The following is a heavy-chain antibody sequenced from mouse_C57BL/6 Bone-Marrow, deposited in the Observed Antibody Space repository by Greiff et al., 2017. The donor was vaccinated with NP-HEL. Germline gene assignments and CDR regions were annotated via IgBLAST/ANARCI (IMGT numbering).Heavy chain of an antibody. CDR3: ARAGGYYGTFDY. D-gene: IGHD1-1*01. CDR1: GYSITSGYY. CDR2: ISYDGSN. J-gene: IGHJ2*01. Sequence: EVQVVESEPGLVKPSQSLSLTCSVTGYSITSGYYWNWIRQFPGNKLEWMGYISYDGSNNYNPSLKNRISITRDTSKNQFFLKLNSVTTEDTATYYCARAGGYYGTFDYWGQGTTLTVSS. V-gene: IGHV3-6*01.